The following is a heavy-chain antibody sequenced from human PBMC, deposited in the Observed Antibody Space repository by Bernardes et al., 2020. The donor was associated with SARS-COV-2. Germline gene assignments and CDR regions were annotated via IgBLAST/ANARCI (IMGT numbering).Heavy chain of an antibody. CDR3: ASIAAAGTLYYYYYYYGMDV. D-gene: IGHD6-13*01. J-gene: IGHJ6*02. CDR2: ISTSSSYI. Sequence: GGSLRLSCAASGFTFSSYSMNWVRQAPGKGLEWVSSISTSSSYIYYADSVKGRFTISRDNAKNSLYLQMNSLIAEDTAVYYCASIAAAGTLYYYYYYYGMDVWGQGTTVTVSS. V-gene: IGHV3-21*01. CDR1: GFTFSSYS.